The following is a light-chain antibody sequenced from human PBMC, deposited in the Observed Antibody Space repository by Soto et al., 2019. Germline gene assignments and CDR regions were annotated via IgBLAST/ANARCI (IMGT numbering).Light chain of an antibody. V-gene: IGLV2-14*01. Sequence: QSVLTQPASVSGSPGQSIAISCTGSSSDIGIYKYVSWYQQHPGKVPKVIIYEVTNRPSGVSNRFSGSTSGNTASLTISGLQAEDEADYYCSSYTTSSTRVFGPGTKVTVL. CDR2: EVT. CDR3: SSYTTSSTRV. J-gene: IGLJ1*01. CDR1: SSDIGIYKY.